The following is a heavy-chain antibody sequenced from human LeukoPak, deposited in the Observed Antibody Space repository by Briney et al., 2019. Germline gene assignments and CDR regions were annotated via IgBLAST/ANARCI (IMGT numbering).Heavy chain of an antibody. CDR2: INPNSGGT. CDR1: GYTFTGYY. V-gene: IGHV1-2*02. Sequence: ASVKVSCKASGYTFTGYYMHWVRQAPGQGLEWMGWINPNSGGTNYAQKFQGRVTMTRDTSISTAYMELSRLRSDDTAVYYCARDPSDLLLWFGELFFWGQGTLVTVSS. D-gene: IGHD3-10*01. CDR3: ARDPSDLLLWFGELFF. J-gene: IGHJ4*02.